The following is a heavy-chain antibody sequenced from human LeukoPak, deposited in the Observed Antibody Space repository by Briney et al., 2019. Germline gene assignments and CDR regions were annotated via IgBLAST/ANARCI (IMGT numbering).Heavy chain of an antibody. CDR2: FDPEDGET. Sequence: GASVKVSCKVSGYTLTELSMHWVRQAPGKGREWMGGFDPEDGETIYAQKFQGRVTMTTDTSTSTAYMELRSLRSDDTAVYYCARDKYLYDYVWGSYRPNWFDPWGQGTLVTVSS. V-gene: IGHV1-24*01. CDR1: GYTLTELS. J-gene: IGHJ5*02. CDR3: ARDKYLYDYVWGSYRPNWFDP. D-gene: IGHD3-16*02.